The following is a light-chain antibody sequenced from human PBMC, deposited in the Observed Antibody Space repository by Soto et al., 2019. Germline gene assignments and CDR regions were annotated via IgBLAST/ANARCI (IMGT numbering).Light chain of an antibody. J-gene: IGKJ1*01. CDR1: QGISSY. V-gene: IGKV1-8*01. CDR3: QQYYSYAWM. CDR2: AAS. Sequence: AIRMTQSPSALSASTGDRVTITCRASQGISSYLAWYQQKPGKAPKLLIYAASTLQSGGPSRFNGSGSGTDLTLNISFLQSEDLATLFCQQYYSYAWMFGQGTKVQIK.